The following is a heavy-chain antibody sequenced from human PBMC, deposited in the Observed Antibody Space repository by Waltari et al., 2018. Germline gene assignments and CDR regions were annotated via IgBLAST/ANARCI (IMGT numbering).Heavy chain of an antibody. Sequence: QVQLVQSGAEVKKPGSSVQVSCKASGGTFSSYAISWVRQAPGQGLEWMGRIIPILGIANYEQKFQGRVTITADKSTSTAYMELSSLRSEDTAVYYCAREGIAAPLDYWGQGTLVTVSS. CDR3: AREGIAAPLDY. D-gene: IGHD6-13*01. J-gene: IGHJ4*02. V-gene: IGHV1-69*04. CDR2: IIPILGIA. CDR1: GGTFSSYA.